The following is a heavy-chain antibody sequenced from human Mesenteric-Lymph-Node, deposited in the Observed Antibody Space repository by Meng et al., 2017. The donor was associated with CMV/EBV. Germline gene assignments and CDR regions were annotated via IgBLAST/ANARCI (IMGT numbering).Heavy chain of an antibody. CDR1: GGTFSSYT. D-gene: IGHD6-13*01. J-gene: IGHJ5*02. CDR3: AGGIAAAGSRWFDP. Sequence: QVQVAQSGPEVKTPGPEVKVACQASGGTFSSYTISWVRQAPGQGLEWMGRIIPILGIANYAQKFQGRVTITADKSTSTAYMELSSLRSEDTAVYYCAGGIAAAGSRWFDPWGQGTLVTVSS. V-gene: IGHV1-69*02. CDR2: IIPILGIA.